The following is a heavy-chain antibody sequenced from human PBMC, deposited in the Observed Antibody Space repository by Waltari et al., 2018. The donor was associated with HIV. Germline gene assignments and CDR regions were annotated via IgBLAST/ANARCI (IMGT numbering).Heavy chain of an antibody. J-gene: IGHJ4*02. CDR1: GYTFTSCD. CDR3: ARGAPGHYCSGCSCPYFDY. CDR2: VNPYSGNT. D-gene: IGHD2-15*01. Sequence: QVQLVQSGAEVRKPGASVKVSCKASGYTFTSCDVNWVRPAPGQGLEWMGWVNPYSGNTGYAKNFQGRVTMTRNTSISTAYMGLSGLRSEDTAVYYCARGAPGHYCSGCSCPYFDYWGQGSLVTVSS. V-gene: IGHV1-8*02.